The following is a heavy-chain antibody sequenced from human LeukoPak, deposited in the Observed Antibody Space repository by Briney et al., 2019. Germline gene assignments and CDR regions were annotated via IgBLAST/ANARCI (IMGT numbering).Heavy chain of an antibody. J-gene: IGHJ5*02. CDR2: ILYDGIDK. CDR1: GFAFSSYG. CDR3: VKPQYCGDRCSNWFDP. D-gene: IGHD2-21*01. V-gene: IGHV3-30*18. Sequence: GGSLRLSCTASGFAFSSYGMHWVRQSPDKGLEWVAVILYDGIDKYYADSVKGRFTISRDNSKNTLYLQMNSLRTEDTAVYYCVKPQYCGDRCSNWFDPWGQGTLVIVSS.